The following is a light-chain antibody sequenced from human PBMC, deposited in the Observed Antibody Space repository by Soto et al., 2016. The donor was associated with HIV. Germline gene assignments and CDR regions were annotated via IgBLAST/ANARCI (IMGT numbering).Light chain of an antibody. V-gene: IGLV3-27*01. CDR3: YSAADNNWV. CDR2: KDS. CDR1: VLAKKY. Sequence: YELTQPSSVSVSPGQTVRITCSGDVLAKKYARWFQQKPGQAPMLVIYKDSERPSGIPERFSGSSSGTTVTLTISGAQVEDEADYYCYSAADNNWVFGEGTKLTV. J-gene: IGLJ3*02.